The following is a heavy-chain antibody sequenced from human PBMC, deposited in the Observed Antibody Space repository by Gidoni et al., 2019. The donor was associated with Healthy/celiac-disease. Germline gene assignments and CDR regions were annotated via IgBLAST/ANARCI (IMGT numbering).Heavy chain of an antibody. CDR3: ARVGTTARKGNNWFDP. D-gene: IGHD6-6*01. V-gene: IGHV1-18*04. J-gene: IGHJ5*02. CDR2: ISAYNGNT. Sequence: QVQLVQSGAEVTKPGASVKVSCKASGYTFTSYGISWVRQAPGQGLEWMGWISAYNGNTNYAQKLQGRVTMTTDTATSTAYMELRSLRSDDTAVYYCARVGTTARKGNNWFDPWGQGTLVTVSS. CDR1: GYTFTSYG.